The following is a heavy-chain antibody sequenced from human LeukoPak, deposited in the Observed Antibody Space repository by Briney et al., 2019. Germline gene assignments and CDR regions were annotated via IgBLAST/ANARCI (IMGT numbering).Heavy chain of an antibody. V-gene: IGHV3-7*01. CDR1: GFTFSSYW. J-gene: IGHJ4*02. Sequence: PGGSLRLSCAASGFTFSSYWMGWVRQAPGKGLEWVANIKQDGSEKYYVDSVKGRFTISRDNAKNSLYLQMNSLRAEDTAVYYCARDSLHSGSDTGHLYWGQGTLVTVSS. CDR2: IKQDGSEK. D-gene: IGHD3-10*01. CDR3: ARDSLHSGSDTGHLY.